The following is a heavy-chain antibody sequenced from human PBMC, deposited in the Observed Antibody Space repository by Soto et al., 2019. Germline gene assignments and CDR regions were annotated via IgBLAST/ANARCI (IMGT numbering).Heavy chain of an antibody. J-gene: IGHJ4*02. Sequence: GGSLRLSCAASGFTFSNAWMSWVRQAPGKGLEWVGRIKSKTDGGTTDYAAPVKGRFTISRDDSKNTLYLQMNSLKTEVTAVYYCTTEQWLAHFDYWGQGTLVTVSS. CDR3: TTEQWLAHFDY. D-gene: IGHD6-19*01. CDR2: IKSKTDGGTT. V-gene: IGHV3-15*01. CDR1: GFTFSNAW.